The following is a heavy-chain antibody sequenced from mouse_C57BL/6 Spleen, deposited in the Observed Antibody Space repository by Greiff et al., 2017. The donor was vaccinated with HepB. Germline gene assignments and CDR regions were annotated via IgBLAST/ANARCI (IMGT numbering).Heavy chain of an antibody. CDR2: INPNNGGT. CDR1: GYTFTDYY. Sequence: EVQLQQSGPELVKPGASVKISCKASGYTFTDYYMNWVKQSHGKSLEWIGDINPNNGGTSYNQKFKGKATLTVDKSSSTAYMELRSLTSEDSAVYYCAREEGDGSPFAYWGQGTLVTVSA. D-gene: IGHD2-3*01. CDR3: AREEGDGSPFAY. V-gene: IGHV1-26*01. J-gene: IGHJ3*01.